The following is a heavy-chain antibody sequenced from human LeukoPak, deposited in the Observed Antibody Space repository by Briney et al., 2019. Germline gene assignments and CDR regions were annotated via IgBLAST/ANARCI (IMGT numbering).Heavy chain of an antibody. CDR1: GFTFSSYA. V-gene: IGHV3-30-3*02. CDR2: ISYDGSNK. J-gene: IGHJ4*02. CDR3: AKTPRRYGSGSYYRDHFDY. Sequence: GGSLRLSCAASGFTFSSYAMHWVRQAPGKGLEWVAVISYDGSNKYYADSVKGRFTISRDNSKNTLYLQMNSLRAEDTAVYYCAKTPRRYGSGSYYRDHFDYWGQGTLVTVSS. D-gene: IGHD3-10*01.